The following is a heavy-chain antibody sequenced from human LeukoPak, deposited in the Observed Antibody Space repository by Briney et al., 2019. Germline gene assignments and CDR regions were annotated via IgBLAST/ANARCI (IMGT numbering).Heavy chain of an antibody. CDR2: ISSSGSTI. J-gene: IGHJ4*02. CDR1: GFTFSDYY. V-gene: IGHV3-11*01. Sequence: GGALRLSCAASGFTFSDYYMSWFRQAPGKGLEWGSYISSSGSTIYYADSVKGRFTISRDNAKNSLYLQMNSLRAADTAVYYCARSAGVVTANPFDYWGQGTLVTVSS. CDR3: ARSAGVVTANPFDY. D-gene: IGHD2-21*02.